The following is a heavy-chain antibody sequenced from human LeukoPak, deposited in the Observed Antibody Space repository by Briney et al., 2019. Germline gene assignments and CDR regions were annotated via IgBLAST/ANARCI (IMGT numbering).Heavy chain of an antibody. D-gene: IGHD6-13*01. CDR3: ARDFMAAAGAGSDY. CDR1: GGSISNYY. J-gene: IGHJ4*02. CDR2: IYYSGST. Sequence: SETLSLTCTVSGGSISNYYWSWIRQPPGKGLEWIGYIYYSGSTNYNPSLKSRVTISVDTSKNQFSLKLSSVTAADTAVYYCARDFMAAAGAGSDYWGQGTLVTVSS. V-gene: IGHV4-59*01.